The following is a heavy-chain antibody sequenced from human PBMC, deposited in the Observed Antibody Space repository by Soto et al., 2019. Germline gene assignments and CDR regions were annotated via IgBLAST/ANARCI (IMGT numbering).Heavy chain of an antibody. J-gene: IGHJ6*02. CDR1: GGSISSGDYY. CDR2: IYHSGST. V-gene: IGHV4-30-4*01. Sequence: SETLSLTCTVSGGSISSGDYYWSWIRQPPGKGLEWIGYIYHSGSTNYNPSLKSRVTISVDKSKNQFSLKLSSVTAADTAVYYCARPRYYYYGMDVWGQGTTVTVSS. CDR3: ARPRYYYYGMDV.